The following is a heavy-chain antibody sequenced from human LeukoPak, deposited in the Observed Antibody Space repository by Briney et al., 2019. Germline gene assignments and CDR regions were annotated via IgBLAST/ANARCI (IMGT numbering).Heavy chain of an antibody. CDR3: ASDYSGNYFNAFDI. J-gene: IGHJ3*02. D-gene: IGHD1-26*01. Sequence: GGSLRLSCAASGFTFSSDNMNWVRQAPGKGLEWVSYISISSSTIYYADSVKGRFTISRDNAKNSLYLQMNSLRAVDMAVYYYASDYSGNYFNAFDIWGQGTMLTVSS. CDR2: ISISSSTI. V-gene: IGHV3-48*01. CDR1: GFTFSSDN.